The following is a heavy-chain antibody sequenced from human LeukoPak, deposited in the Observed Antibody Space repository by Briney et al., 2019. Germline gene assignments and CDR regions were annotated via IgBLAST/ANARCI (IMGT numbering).Heavy chain of an antibody. D-gene: IGHD6-19*01. CDR1: GYTFTSYY. CDR2: IKPGDGGT. V-gene: IGHV1-46*01. CDR3: ARESSEKYYFDF. Sequence: ASVTVSFTASGYTFTSYYMHWERQAPGQGPEWMGMIKPGDGGTWNAPKFQDRVTMTRDTSTNTIYMELRSLTSEDTAVYHCARESSEKYYFDFWGQGTLVTVSS. J-gene: IGHJ4*02.